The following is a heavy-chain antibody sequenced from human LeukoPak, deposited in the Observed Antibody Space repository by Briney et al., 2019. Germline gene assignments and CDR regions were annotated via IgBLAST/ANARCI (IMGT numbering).Heavy chain of an antibody. Sequence: PGGSLRLSCAASGITFRSYWMTWVRQAPGKGLEWVANINQDGSEKNNVESVKGRFTISRDNAKNSLFLQMNSLRAEDTAVYYCAKLREGNSHDAFDIWGQGTMVTVSS. J-gene: IGHJ3*02. CDR1: GITFRSYW. CDR3: AKLREGNSHDAFDI. D-gene: IGHD3-16*01. V-gene: IGHV3-7*03. CDR2: INQDGSEK.